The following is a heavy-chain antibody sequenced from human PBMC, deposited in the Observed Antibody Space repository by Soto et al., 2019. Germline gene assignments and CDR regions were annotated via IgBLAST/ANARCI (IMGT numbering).Heavy chain of an antibody. CDR2: VNPNSGAT. CDR3: ARDFVSTIGDFDY. CDR1: GYSFTGYY. J-gene: IGHJ4*02. V-gene: IGHV1-2*02. D-gene: IGHD5-12*01. Sequence: QVQRVQSGAEVKKPGASVKVSCKASGYSFTGYYIHWVRQAPGQGLEWVGWVNPNSGATNYAQKFQGRVTMTRGTSISTAYMEVSRLTSDDTAVYYCARDFVSTIGDFDYWGQGTLVTVSS.